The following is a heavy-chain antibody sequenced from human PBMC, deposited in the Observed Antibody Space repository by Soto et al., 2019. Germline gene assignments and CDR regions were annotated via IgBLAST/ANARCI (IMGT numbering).Heavy chain of an antibody. CDR3: ARDSTSITMVRGVGYYYYGMDV. CDR2: IWYDGSNK. J-gene: IGHJ6*02. Sequence: GGSLRLSCAASGFTFSSYAMSWVRQAPGKGLEWVAVIWYDGSNKYYADSVKGRFTISRDNSKNTLYLQMNSLRAEDTAVYYCARDSTSITMVRGVGYYYYGMDVWGQGTTVTVSS. D-gene: IGHD3-10*01. CDR1: GFTFSSYA. V-gene: IGHV3-33*08.